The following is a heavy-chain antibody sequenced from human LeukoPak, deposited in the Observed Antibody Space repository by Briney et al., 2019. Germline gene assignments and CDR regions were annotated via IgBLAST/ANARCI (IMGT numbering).Heavy chain of an antibody. V-gene: IGHV4-31*03. CDR2: IYYSGST. CDR3: ARIPHGLNRDSGSYSGAFDI. Sequence: PSQTLSLTCTVSGGSISSGGYYWSWIRQHPGKGLEWIGYIYYSGSTYYNPSLKSRVTISVDTSKNQFSLKLSSVTAADTAVYYCARIPHGLNRDSGSYSGAFDIWGQGTMVTVSS. D-gene: IGHD3-10*01. CDR1: GGSISSGGYY. J-gene: IGHJ3*02.